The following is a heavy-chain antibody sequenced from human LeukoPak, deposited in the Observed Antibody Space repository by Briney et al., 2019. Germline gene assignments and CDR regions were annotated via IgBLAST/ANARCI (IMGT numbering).Heavy chain of an antibody. CDR1: GYTFTGYY. J-gene: IGHJ4*02. CDR2: INPNSGGT. Sequence: ASVNVSCKASGYTFTGYYMHWVRQAPGQGLEWMGWINPNSGGTNYAQKFQGRVTMTRDTSISTAYMELSRLRSDDTAVYYCAREPTPKYYYDSSAYNDYWGQGTLVTVSS. V-gene: IGHV1-2*02. D-gene: IGHD3-22*01. CDR3: AREPTPKYYYDSSAYNDY.